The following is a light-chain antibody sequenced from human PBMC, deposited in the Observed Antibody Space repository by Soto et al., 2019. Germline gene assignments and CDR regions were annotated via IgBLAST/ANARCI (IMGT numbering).Light chain of an antibody. J-gene: IGLJ2*01. V-gene: IGLV1-51*01. CDR3: GTWDSSLSAVV. CDR2: DNS. Sequence: QSALTQPASVSGSPGQSITISCTGTSSNIGNNYVSWYQHLPGTAPKLLIYDNSKRPSGIPDRFSGSKSGTSATLGITGLQTGDEADYYCGTWDSSLSAVVFGGGTKLTVL. CDR1: SSNIGNNY.